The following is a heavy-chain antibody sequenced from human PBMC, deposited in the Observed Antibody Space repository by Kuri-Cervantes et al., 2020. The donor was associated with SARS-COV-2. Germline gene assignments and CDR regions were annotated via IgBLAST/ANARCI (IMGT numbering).Heavy chain of an antibody. V-gene: IGHV3-48*04. J-gene: IGHJ1*01. CDR1: GFTFSSYA. D-gene: IGHD6-13*01. CDR3: ARVGIAAAAGLFQH. CDR2: ISSSSSTI. Sequence: GESLKISCAASGFTFSSYAMSWVRQAPGKGLEWVSYISSSSSTIYYADSVKCRFTISRDNAKNSLYLQMNSLRAEDTAVYYCARVGIAAAAGLFQHWGQGTLVTVSS.